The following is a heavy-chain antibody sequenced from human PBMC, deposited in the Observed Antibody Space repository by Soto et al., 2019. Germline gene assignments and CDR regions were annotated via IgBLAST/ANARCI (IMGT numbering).Heavy chain of an antibody. CDR2: ISSSGSTI. Sequence: QVQLVESGGGLVKPGGSLRLSCAASGFTFSDYYMSWIRQAPGKGLEWVSYISSSGSTIYYADSVKGRFTISRDNAKNSLYLQMNSLGAADTAVYYCARQKAWTGEWLSLYATGMDDWGQGTTVTVSS. V-gene: IGHV3-11*01. D-gene: IGHD3-22*01. J-gene: IGHJ6*02. CDR3: ARQKAWTGEWLSLYATGMDD. CDR1: GFTFSDYY.